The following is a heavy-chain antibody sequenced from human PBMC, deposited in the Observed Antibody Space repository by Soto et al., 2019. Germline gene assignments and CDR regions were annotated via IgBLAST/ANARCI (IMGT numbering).Heavy chain of an antibody. CDR2: ISGAGDTT. J-gene: IGHJ4*02. CDR3: AKIFTQSNVWRAYRHQTHLDY. CDR1: GFTLSNYG. D-gene: IGHD3-16*02. Sequence: EVRLLESGGGLVQPGGSLRLSCEGSGFTLSNYGMDWVRQAPGKGLEWISFISGAGDTTYYADSVKGRFIISRDNSKNTLYLQMNSLRAEDTAIYYCAKIFTQSNVWRAYRHQTHLDYWGQGALVTVPS. V-gene: IGHV3-23*01.